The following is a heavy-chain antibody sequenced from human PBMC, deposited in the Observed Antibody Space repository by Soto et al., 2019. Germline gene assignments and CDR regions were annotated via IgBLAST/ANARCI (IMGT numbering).Heavy chain of an antibody. D-gene: IGHD3-22*01. CDR3: AIYDSSGSRGFQH. V-gene: IGHV4-31*03. J-gene: IGHJ1*01. CDR2: IYYSGST. CDR1: GGSISSGAYY. Sequence: QVQLQESGPGLVKPSQTLSLTCTVSGGSISSGAYYWSWIRQHPGKGLEWIGYIYYSGSTYYNPSLKSRVTLSVATSKNQFSLKLSSVTAADTAVYYCAIYDSSGSRGFQHWGQGTLVTVSS.